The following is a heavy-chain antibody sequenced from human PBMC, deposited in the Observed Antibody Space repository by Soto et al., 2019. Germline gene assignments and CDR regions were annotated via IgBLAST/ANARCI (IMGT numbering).Heavy chain of an antibody. Sequence: TGGSLRLSCAASGFTFSSYDMHWVRQATGKGLEWVSAIGTAGDTYYPGSVKGRFTISRENAKNSLYLQMNSLRAEDTAVYYCAREVGVGPNPEKNYYYYYGMDVWGQGTTVTVSS. CDR2: IGTAGDT. CDR1: GFTFSSYD. J-gene: IGHJ6*02. D-gene: IGHD2-15*01. V-gene: IGHV3-13*01. CDR3: AREVGVGPNPEKNYYYYYGMDV.